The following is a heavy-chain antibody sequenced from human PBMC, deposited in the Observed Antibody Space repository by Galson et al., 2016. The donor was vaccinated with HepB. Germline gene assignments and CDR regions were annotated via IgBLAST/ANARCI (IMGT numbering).Heavy chain of an antibody. J-gene: IGHJ4*02. D-gene: IGHD6-13*01. Sequence: SLRLSCAASGFTFSNYAMTWVRQAPGKGLEWVSGISGSGANTHYANAVKGRFTISRDNSNNTLYLQVNSLRTEDTALYFCARYSNSWAPFDYWGQGRLVPVSS. CDR1: GFTFSNYA. V-gene: IGHV3-23*01. CDR2: ISGSGANT. CDR3: ARYSNSWAPFDY.